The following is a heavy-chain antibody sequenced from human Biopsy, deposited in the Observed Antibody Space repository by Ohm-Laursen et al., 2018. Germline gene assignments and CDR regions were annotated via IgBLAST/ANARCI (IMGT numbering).Heavy chain of an antibody. V-gene: IGHV1-69*04. D-gene: IGHD5-24*01. J-gene: IGHJ4*02. CDR1: GGPFNNHA. CDR3: ATDADGYYTEFDF. CDR2: VVPILGTV. Sequence: SVKVSCKAPGGPFNNHAFSWVRQAPGQGLEWLGRVVPILGTVNYAQRFQGRVALTADKSTGTAYMELNRLISDDTAVYYCATDADGYYTEFDFWGQGTLITVSS.